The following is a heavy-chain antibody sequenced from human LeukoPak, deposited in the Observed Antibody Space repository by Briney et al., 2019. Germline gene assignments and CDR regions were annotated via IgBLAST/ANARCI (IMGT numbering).Heavy chain of an antibody. D-gene: IGHD5-12*01. CDR1: GGSFSGNY. CDR2: INHGGSA. V-gene: IGHV4-34*01. J-gene: IGHJ4*02. Sequence: SETLSLTCAVYGGSFSGNYWNWIRQPPGKGLEWIGEINHGGSANYNPSLKSRVTISVDTSKNQFSLKMRSVTAADTAVYYCARAREIEAIDSWGQGTLVTVSS. CDR3: ARAREIEAIDS.